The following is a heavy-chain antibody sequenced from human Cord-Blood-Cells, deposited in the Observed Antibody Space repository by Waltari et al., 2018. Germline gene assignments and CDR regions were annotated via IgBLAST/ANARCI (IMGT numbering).Heavy chain of an antibody. CDR1: GFTFSSYE. V-gene: IGHV3-48*03. Sequence: EVQLVESGGGLVQPGGSLRLSCAASGFTFSSYEMNWVRQAPGKGLEWVSSISSRGRTIYYADAVKSPFTISRDNAKNSLYLQMNSLRAEDTAVYYCARGGGMDVWRQGTTVTVSS. J-gene: IGHJ6*02. CDR3: ARGGGMDV. CDR2: ISSRGRTI.